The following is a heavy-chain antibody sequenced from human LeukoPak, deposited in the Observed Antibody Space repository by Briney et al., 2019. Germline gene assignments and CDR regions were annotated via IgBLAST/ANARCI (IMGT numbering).Heavy chain of an antibody. CDR3: ARDPGGYYGMDV. Sequence: GRSLRLSCAASGFTFSSYGIHWVRQAPGKGLEWVAVIWYDGSNKYYADSVKGRFTISRDNSKNTLYLQMNSLRAEDTAVYYCARDPGGYYGMDVWGQGTTVTVSS. D-gene: IGHD3-10*01. CDR1: GFTFSSYG. J-gene: IGHJ6*02. CDR2: IWYDGSNK. V-gene: IGHV3-33*01.